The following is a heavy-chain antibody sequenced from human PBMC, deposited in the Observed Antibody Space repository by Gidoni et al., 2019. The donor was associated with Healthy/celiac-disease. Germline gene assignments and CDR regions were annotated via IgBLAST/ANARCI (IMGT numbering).Heavy chain of an antibody. D-gene: IGHD2-21*02. CDR2: IRSKAYGGTT. Sequence: EVQLVESGGGLVKPGRSLRLSCTASGFTFGDYAMSWFRQAPGKGLEWVGFIRSKAYGGTTEYDASVKGRFTISRDDSKSIAYLQMNSLKTEDTAVYYCTRDLQAYCGGDCYTPPFDYWGQGTLVTVSS. CDR1: GFTFGDYA. V-gene: IGHV3-49*05. J-gene: IGHJ4*02. CDR3: TRDLQAYCGGDCYTPPFDY.